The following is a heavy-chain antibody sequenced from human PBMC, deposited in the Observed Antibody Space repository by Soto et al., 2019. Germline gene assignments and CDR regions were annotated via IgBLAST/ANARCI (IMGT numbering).Heavy chain of an antibody. V-gene: IGHV4-34*01. Sequence: QVQLQQWGAGLLKPSETLSLTCAVYGGSFSGYYWSWIRQPPGKGLEWIGEINHSGSTNYNPSLKSRVTIAVYTSKNQFSLKLRSVTAADTAVYYCARGRIAAGGPTAYWGQGTLVTVSS. J-gene: IGHJ4*02. CDR2: INHSGST. D-gene: IGHD6-13*01. CDR1: GGSFSGYY. CDR3: ARGRIAAGGPTAY.